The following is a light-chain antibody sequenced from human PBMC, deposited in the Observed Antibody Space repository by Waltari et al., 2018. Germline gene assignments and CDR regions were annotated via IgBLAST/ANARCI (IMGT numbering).Light chain of an antibody. CDR2: EAS. CDR1: QSINSC. J-gene: IGKJ1*01. CDR3: QQYKSYPRT. V-gene: IGKV1-5*03. Sequence: DIQMTQSPSTLSASVGDRVTITCRASQSINSCLAWYQQKPGKAPKFLIYEASSLESGVPSRFGGSGSGVEFTLTISSLQPDDFATYYCQQYKSYPRTFGQGTKVEIK.